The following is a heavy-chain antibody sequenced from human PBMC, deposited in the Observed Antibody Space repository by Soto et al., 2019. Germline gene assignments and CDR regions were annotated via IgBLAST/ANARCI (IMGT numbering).Heavy chain of an antibody. Sequence: EVQLLESGGGLVQPGGSLRLSCAASGFTFSSYAMSWVRQAPGKGLEWVSAISGDGGSTYYADSVKGRFTISRDNSKNTLYLQMNSLRADDTAVYYCAKDRGWYYGLDNWGQGTLVTVSS. CDR1: GFTFSSYA. D-gene: IGHD3-10*01. V-gene: IGHV3-23*01. CDR2: ISGDGGST. J-gene: IGHJ4*02. CDR3: AKDRGWYYGLDN.